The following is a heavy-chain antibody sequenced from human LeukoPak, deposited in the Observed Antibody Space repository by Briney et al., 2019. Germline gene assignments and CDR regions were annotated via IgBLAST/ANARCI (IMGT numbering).Heavy chain of an antibody. V-gene: IGHV4-59*01. Sequence: PSETLSLTCTVSGGSISSYYWSWIRQPPGKGLEWIGYIYYSGSTNYNPSLKSRVTISVDTSKNQFSLKLSSVTAADTAVYYCARVYPTGYSSGPFDYWGQGTLVTVSS. D-gene: IGHD6-25*01. CDR2: IYYSGST. CDR1: GGSISSYY. J-gene: IGHJ4*02. CDR3: ARVYPTGYSSGPFDY.